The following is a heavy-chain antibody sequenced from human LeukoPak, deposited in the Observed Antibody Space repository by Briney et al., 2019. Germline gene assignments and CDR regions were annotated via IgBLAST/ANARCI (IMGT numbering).Heavy chain of an antibody. Sequence: GGSLRLSCAASGFTFSSYSINWVRQAPGKGLGWVAVIWYDGSNKYYADSVKGRFTISRDNSKNTLYLQMNSLRAEDTAVYYCARDCYYGSGSCLDYWGQGTLVTVSS. D-gene: IGHD3-10*01. CDR1: GFTFSSYS. V-gene: IGHV3-33*08. CDR3: ARDCYYGSGSCLDY. CDR2: IWYDGSNK. J-gene: IGHJ4*02.